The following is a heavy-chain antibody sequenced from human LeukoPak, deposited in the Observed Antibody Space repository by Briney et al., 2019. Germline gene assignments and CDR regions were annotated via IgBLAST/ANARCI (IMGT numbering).Heavy chain of an antibody. D-gene: IGHD1-1*01. V-gene: IGHV3-23*01. CDR2: ITSSGAHT. J-gene: IGHJ4*02. Sequence: GGSLRLSCAASGFTFSSYTMSWVRQAPGKGLEWVSGITSSGAHTYYVDSVKGRFTISRDNSKNMLYVQMTSLRAEDTAVYYCGHPELPWGQGTLVTVSS. CDR1: GFTFSSYT. CDR3: GHPELP.